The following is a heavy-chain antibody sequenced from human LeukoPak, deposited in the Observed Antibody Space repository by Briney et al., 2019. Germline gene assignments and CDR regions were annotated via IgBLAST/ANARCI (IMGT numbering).Heavy chain of an antibody. V-gene: IGHV3-21*01. CDR3: ARVREDSSGYSNLDY. CDR1: GFTFSSYS. D-gene: IGHD6-19*01. Sequence: GGSLRLSCAASGFTFSSYSMNWVRQAPGKGLEWVSSISSSSSYIYYADSVKGRFTISRDNAKNSLYLQMNSLRAEDTAVYYCARVREDSSGYSNLDYWGQGTLVTVSS. J-gene: IGHJ4*02. CDR2: ISSSSSYI.